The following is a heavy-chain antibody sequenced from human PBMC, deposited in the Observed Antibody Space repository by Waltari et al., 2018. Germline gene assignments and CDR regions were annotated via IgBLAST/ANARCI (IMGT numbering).Heavy chain of an antibody. V-gene: IGHV4-61*02. CDR1: GGSVSSGSYY. Sequence: QVQLQESGPGLVKPSETLSLTCTVSGGSVSSGSYYWSWIRQPPGKGLEWIGRIYTSGSTNYNPSLKSRVTISVDTAKNQFSLKLSSVTAADTAVYYCARDYFKTYYYDSSGYNAFDIWGQGTMVTVSS. CDR2: IYTSGST. J-gene: IGHJ3*02. CDR3: ARDYFKTYYYDSSGYNAFDI. D-gene: IGHD3-22*01.